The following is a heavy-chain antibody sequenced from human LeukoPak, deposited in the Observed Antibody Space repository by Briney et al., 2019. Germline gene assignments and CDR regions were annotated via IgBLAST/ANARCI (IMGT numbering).Heavy chain of an antibody. J-gene: IGHJ4*02. V-gene: IGHV3-21*01. D-gene: IGHD2-2*03. CDR1: GFTFSDYN. Sequence: PGGSLRLSCVVSGFTFSDYNMNWVRQAPGKGLEWVSSISTSSGYIYYADSVKGRFTISRDNAKNSLYLQMNSLRAEDTAVYYCARDNGYCSSISCYILDYWGQGTLVTVSS. CDR3: ARDNGYCSSISCYILDY. CDR2: ISTSSGYI.